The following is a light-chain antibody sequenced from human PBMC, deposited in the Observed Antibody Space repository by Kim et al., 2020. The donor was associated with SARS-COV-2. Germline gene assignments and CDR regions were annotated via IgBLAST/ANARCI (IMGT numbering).Light chain of an antibody. J-gene: IGKJ3*01. CDR1: QSISSH. CDR2: AAS. Sequence: DIQMTQSPSTLSASVGDRVTITCRTTQSISSHLNWYQQKPGRAPKLLISAASTLQGGVPSRFSGSGSETDFTRTISSLQPEDFATYFCQQSYITPFTFGPGTKVDIK. V-gene: IGKV1-39*01. CDR3: QQSYITPFT.